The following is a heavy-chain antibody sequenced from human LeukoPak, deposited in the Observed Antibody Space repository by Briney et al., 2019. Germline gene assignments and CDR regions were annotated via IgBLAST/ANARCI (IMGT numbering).Heavy chain of an antibody. D-gene: IGHD3-10*01. Sequence: ASVKVSCKASGYTFTSYGISWVRQAPGQGLEWMGWISAYNGNTNYAQKLQGRVTMTTDTSTSTAYMELRSLRSDDTAVYYCARDPWYGYGSRVGGMDVWGQGTTVTVSS. V-gene: IGHV1-18*01. CDR1: GYTFTSYG. CDR3: ARDPWYGYGSRVGGMDV. J-gene: IGHJ6*02. CDR2: ISAYNGNT.